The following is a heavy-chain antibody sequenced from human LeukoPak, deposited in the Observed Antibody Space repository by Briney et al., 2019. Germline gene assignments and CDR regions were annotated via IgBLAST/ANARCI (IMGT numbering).Heavy chain of an antibody. CDR1: GFTFSSYE. CDR3: ARAPTFSGWFDY. V-gene: IGHV3-48*03. Sequence: PGGSLRLSCAASGFTFSSYEMNWVRRAPGKGLEWVSYISSSGSTIYYADSVKGRFTISRDNAKNSLYLQMNSLRVEDTAVYYCARAPTFSGWFDYWGQGTLVTVSS. J-gene: IGHJ4*02. D-gene: IGHD6-19*01. CDR2: ISSSGSTI.